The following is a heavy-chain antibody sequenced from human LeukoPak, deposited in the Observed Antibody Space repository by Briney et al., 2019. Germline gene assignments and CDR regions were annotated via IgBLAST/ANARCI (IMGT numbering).Heavy chain of an antibody. CDR1: GVSFNDYY. V-gene: IGHV4-34*01. CDR3: ARMTTGHDY. CDR2: INHSGYT. Sequence: PSETLSLTCAVSGVSFNDYYWSWVRQTPGKGLEWIGEINHSGYTNDSPSLKSRVTLSIDTSRKQFSFNLRSVTIADSCIYYCARMTTGHDYWGQGTLVTVSS. J-gene: IGHJ4*02. D-gene: IGHD4-17*01.